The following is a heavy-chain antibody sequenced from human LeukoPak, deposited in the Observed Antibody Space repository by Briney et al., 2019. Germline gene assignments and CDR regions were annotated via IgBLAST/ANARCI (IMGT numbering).Heavy chain of an antibody. CDR2: IIPIFGTA. CDR3: AVSEDCSSTSCYITAGY. Sequence: ASVKVSCKASGGTFISYAISWVRQAPGQGLEWMGGIIPIFGTANYAQKFQGRVTITADESTSTAYMELSSLRSEDTAVYYCAVSEDCSSTSCYITAGYWGQGTLVTVSS. V-gene: IGHV1-69*13. J-gene: IGHJ4*02. D-gene: IGHD2-2*02. CDR1: GGTFISYA.